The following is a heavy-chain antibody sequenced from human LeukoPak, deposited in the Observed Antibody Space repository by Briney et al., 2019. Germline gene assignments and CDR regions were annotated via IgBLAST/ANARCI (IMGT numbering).Heavy chain of an antibody. J-gene: IGHJ4*02. CDR1: GFTFSSYG. CDR3: AKSPGSYYYGSGSYYSYFDY. V-gene: IGHV3-30*02. D-gene: IGHD3-10*01. CDR2: IRYDGSNK. Sequence: GGSLRLSCAASGFTFSSYGMHWVRQAPGKGLEWVAFIRYDGSNKYYADSVKGRFTISRDNSKNTLYLQMNSLRAEDTAVYYCAKSPGSYYYGSGSYYSYFDYWGQGTLVTVSS.